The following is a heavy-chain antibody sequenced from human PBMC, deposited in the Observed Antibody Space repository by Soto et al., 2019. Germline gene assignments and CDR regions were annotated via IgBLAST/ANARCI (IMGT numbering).Heavy chain of an antibody. D-gene: IGHD6-13*01. CDR2: INVYNGNT. CDR3: ARVPFSSSWYGVDY. J-gene: IGHJ4*02. CDR1: GYTFTSFG. V-gene: IGHV1-18*01. Sequence: QVQLVQSGTEVKKPGASVKVSCKASGYTFTSFGIVWVRQAPGQGLEWMGWINVYNGNTYYVQKFEGRVTMTTDTSTRTTYMDLRSLRSDDTGVYYCARVPFSSSWYGVDYWGQGTLITVPS.